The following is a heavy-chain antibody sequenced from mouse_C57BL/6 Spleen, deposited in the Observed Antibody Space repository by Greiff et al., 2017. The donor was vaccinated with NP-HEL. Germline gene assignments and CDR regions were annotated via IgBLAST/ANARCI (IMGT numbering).Heavy chain of an antibody. J-gene: IGHJ1*03. Sequence: QVQLKESGAELVRPGTSVKMSCKASGYTFTNYWIGWAKQRPGHGLEWIGDIYPGGGYTNYNEKFKGKATLTADNSSSTAYMQFSSLTSEDSAIYYCARSGGSSYWYFDVWGTGTTVTVSS. D-gene: IGHD1-1*01. CDR1: GYTFTNYW. V-gene: IGHV1-63*01. CDR2: IYPGGGYT. CDR3: ARSGGSSYWYFDV.